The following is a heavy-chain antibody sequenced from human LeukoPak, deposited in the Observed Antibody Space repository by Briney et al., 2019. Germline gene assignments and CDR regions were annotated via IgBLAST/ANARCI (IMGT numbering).Heavy chain of an antibody. CDR3: ARVGIRRSLSAFDI. D-gene: IGHD1-14*01. V-gene: IGHV3-23*01. CDR2: ISGSGGST. J-gene: IGHJ3*02. CDR1: GFTFSSYA. Sequence: GGSLRLSCAASGFTFSSYAMSWVRQAPGKGLEWVSAISGSGGSTYYADSVKGRFTISRDNAKNSLYLQMNSLRAEDTAVYYCARVGIRRSLSAFDIWGQGTMVTVSS.